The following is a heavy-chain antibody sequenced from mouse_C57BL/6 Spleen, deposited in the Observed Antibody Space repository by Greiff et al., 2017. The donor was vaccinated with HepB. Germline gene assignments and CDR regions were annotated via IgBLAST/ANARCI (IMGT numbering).Heavy chain of an antibody. CDR2: ISSGSSTN. V-gene: IGHV5-17*01. CDR3: ARPYYGMDY. CDR1: GFTFSDYG. Sequence: EVQLVESGGGLVKPGGSLKLSCAASGFTFSDYGMHWVRQAPEKGLEWVAYISSGSSTNYYADTVKGRFTIASYKAKNTLFLQMTILRSEDTSMYYCARPYYGMDYWGQGTSVTVSS. J-gene: IGHJ4*01.